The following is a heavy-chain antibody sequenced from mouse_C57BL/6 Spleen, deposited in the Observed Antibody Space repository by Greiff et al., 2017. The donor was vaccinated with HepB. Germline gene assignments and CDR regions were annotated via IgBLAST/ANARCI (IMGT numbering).Heavy chain of an antibody. CDR3: AKHSPDGYRV. D-gene: IGHD2-3*01. Sequence: VQLVESGPGLVAPSQCLSISCTASGFSLTSYGVDWVRQPPGKGLEWLGVIWGGGSTNYNSALLSRLSINKENSKSQVSLKMDSLQTDDTAMYYCAKHSPDGYRVWGTGTTVTVSS. V-gene: IGHV2-9*01. J-gene: IGHJ1*03. CDR2: IWGGGST. CDR1: GFSLTSYG.